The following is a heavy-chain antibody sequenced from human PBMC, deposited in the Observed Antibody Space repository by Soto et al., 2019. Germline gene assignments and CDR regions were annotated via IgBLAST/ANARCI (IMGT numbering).Heavy chain of an antibody. CDR1: GFTFSSYD. V-gene: IGHV3-13*01. Sequence: GESLKISCAASGFTFSSYDMHWVRQATGKGLEWVSAIGTAGDTYYPGSVKGRFTISRENAKNSLYLQMNSLRAGDTAVYYCARGGVNYSSGGAFDIWGQGTMVTVSS. CDR2: IGTAGDT. CDR3: ARGGVNYSSGGAFDI. D-gene: IGHD6-19*01. J-gene: IGHJ3*02.